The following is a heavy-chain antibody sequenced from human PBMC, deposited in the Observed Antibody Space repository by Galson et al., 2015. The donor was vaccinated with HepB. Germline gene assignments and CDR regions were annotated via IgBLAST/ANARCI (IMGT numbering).Heavy chain of an antibody. CDR3: ARTEPGSHIAAAGLSFDY. CDR2: IYYSGST. D-gene: IGHD6-13*01. Sequence: LSPTCTVSGGSISSYYWSWIRQPPGKGLEWIGYIYYSGSTNYNPSLKSRVTISVDTSKNQFSLKLSSVTAADTAVYYCARTEPGSHIAAAGLSFDYWGQGTLVTVSS. CDR1: GGSISSYY. J-gene: IGHJ4*02. V-gene: IGHV4-59*01.